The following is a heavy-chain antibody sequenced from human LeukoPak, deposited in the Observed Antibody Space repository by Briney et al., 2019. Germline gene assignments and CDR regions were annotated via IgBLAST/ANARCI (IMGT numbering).Heavy chain of an antibody. CDR1: GYTFTSYG. J-gene: IGHJ4*02. V-gene: IGHV1-8*03. Sequence: ASVKVSCKASGYTFTSYGISWVRQATGQGLEWMGWMNPNSGNTGYAQKFQGRVTITRNTSISTAYMELSSLRSEDTAVYYCARGRGGYGYFDYWGQGTLVTVSS. CDR3: ARGRGGYGYFDY. CDR2: MNPNSGNT. D-gene: IGHD5-12*01.